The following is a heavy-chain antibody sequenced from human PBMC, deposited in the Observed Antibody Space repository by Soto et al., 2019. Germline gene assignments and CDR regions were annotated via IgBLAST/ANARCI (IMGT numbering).Heavy chain of an antibody. CDR2: ISYDGSNK. Sequence: VGPLRLSCAASEFTFSSYGMHWVRQTPGKGLEWVAVISYDGSNKYYADSVKGRFTISRDNTKNTLYLQMNSLRAEDTAVYYCARALYGDWILDYWGQGTLVTVSS. CDR3: ARALYGDWILDY. D-gene: IGHD4-17*01. J-gene: IGHJ4*02. CDR1: EFTFSSYG. V-gene: IGHV3-30*03.